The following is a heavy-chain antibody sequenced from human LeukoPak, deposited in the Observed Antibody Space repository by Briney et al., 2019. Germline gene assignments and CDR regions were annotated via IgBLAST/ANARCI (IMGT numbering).Heavy chain of an antibody. CDR2: ISSSSSYI. V-gene: IGHV3-21*01. J-gene: IGHJ6*03. D-gene: IGHD3-3*01. CDR1: GFTFSSYS. Sequence: PGGSLRLSCAASGFTFSSYSMNWVRQAPGKGLEWVSSISSSSSYIYYADSVKGRFTISRDNAKNSLYLQMNSLRAEDTAVYYCARCYDFWSGYSMAYYYYYYYMDVWGKGTTVTVSS. CDR3: ARCYDFWSGYSMAYYYYYYYMDV.